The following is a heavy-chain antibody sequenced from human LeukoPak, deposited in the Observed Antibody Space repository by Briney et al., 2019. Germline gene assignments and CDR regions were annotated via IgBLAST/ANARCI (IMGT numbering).Heavy chain of an antibody. V-gene: IGHV3-30*02. Sequence: GGSLRLSCAASGYTFSSYGMHWVRQAPGKGLEWVAFIRYDGSNKYYADSVKGRFTISRDNSKNTLYLQMNSLRAEDTAVYYCAKGRLPFLEWLSAYWGQGTLVTVSS. CDR3: AKGRLPFLEWLSAY. J-gene: IGHJ4*02. CDR1: GYTFSSYG. CDR2: IRYDGSNK. D-gene: IGHD3-3*01.